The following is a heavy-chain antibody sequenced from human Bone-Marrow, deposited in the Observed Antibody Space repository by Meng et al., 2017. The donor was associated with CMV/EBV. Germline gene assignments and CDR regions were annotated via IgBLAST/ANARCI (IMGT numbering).Heavy chain of an antibody. J-gene: IGHJ4*01. V-gene: IGHV3-49*04. CDR1: GFTFGDYA. D-gene: IGHD6-19*01. CDR3: TRHSSGWYGGAVDY. CDR2: IRSKAYGGTT. Sequence: GGSLRLSCTASGFTFGDYAMSWVRQAPGKGLEWVGFIRSKAYGGTTEYAASVKGRFTISRDDYKSIAYLQMNSLKTEDTAVYYCTRHSSGWYGGAVDYWGHGTLVTVSS.